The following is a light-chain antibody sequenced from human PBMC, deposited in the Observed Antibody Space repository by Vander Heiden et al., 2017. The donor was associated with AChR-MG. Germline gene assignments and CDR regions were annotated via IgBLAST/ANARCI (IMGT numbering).Light chain of an antibody. V-gene: IGKV1-8*01. CDR1: QGISSY. Sequence: AIRITQSPSSLSASTGDRVTITCRASQGISSYLAWYPQKPGKAPKLLIYAASTLHSGLPSRFSGSSYGTDSTLTISFRHSEDFATYYCQHDDCYPPYTFGQGTKLEIK. CDR2: AAS. J-gene: IGKJ2*01. CDR3: QHDDCYPPYT.